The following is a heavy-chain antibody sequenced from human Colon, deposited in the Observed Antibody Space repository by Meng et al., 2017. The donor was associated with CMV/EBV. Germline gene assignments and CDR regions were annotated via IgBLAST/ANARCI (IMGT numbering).Heavy chain of an antibody. V-gene: IGHV4-39*07. CDR2: IYYSGST. J-gene: IGHJ6*02. CDR3: ASAKSTTARPYYYGMDV. Sequence: SETLSLTCTVSGGSISSSSYYWGWIRQPPGKGLEWIGSIYYSGSTYYNPSLKSRVTISVDTSKNQFSLKLSSVTAADTAVYYCASAKSTTARPYYYGMDVRGQGTTVTVSS. CDR1: GGSISSSSYY. D-gene: IGHD6-6*01.